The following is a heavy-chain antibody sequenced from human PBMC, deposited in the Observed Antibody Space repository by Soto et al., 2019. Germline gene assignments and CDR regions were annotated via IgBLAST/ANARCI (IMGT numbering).Heavy chain of an antibody. CDR2: VYSSGVA. V-gene: IGHV4-4*07. CDR1: GDSMSGYY. Sequence: QVQLQESGPGLVKPSETLTLICNVSGDSMSGYYGSWVRQPAGQGLEWIGRVYSSGVANYNPSIGSRVTMSIDTSKNRFSLRVRSVTAAVTAVYFCARLGSGSSLVYWGPGIPVTVSS. D-gene: IGHD6-6*01. CDR3: ARLGSGSSLVY. J-gene: IGHJ4*02.